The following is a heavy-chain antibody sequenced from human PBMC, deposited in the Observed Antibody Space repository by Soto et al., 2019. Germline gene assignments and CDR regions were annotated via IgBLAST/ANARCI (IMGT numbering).Heavy chain of an antibody. J-gene: IGHJ6*02. CDR1: GGSITSGDYY. D-gene: IGHD3-10*01. V-gene: IGHV4-30-4*01. CDR3: ARDRYYGSGTYYNFYYGMDV. CDR2: IYYSGST. Sequence: QVQLQESGPGLVKPSQTLSLTCTVSGGSITSGDYYWSWIRQPPGKGLEWIGNIYYSGSTSYNPSLPSRLTISLDTSENQFSLRLSSLTAADTAVYYCARDRYYGSGTYYNFYYGMDVWGQGTTVAVSS.